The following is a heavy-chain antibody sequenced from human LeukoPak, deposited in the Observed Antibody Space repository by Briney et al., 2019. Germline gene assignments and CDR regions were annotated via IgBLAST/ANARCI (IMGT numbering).Heavy chain of an antibody. J-gene: IGHJ4*02. CDR3: AKHGSGSYQGY. V-gene: IGHV4-4*02. Sequence: SETLSLTCAVSGASIGSETWWNWVRQPPGKGLEWIGEIYHGGAANYNPSLKIRVIISLDKSKNQFFLELTSVTAADTAVYYCAKHGSGSYQGYWGQGTLVTVSS. CDR1: GASIGSETW. CDR2: IYHGGAA. D-gene: IGHD3-10*01.